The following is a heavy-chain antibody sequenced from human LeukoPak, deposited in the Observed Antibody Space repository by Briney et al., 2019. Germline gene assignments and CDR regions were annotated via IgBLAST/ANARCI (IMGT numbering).Heavy chain of an antibody. CDR3: ARGSGWWDFFDY. CDR1: GFTFSSYW. Sequence: GGSLRLSCVASGFTFSSYWMSWARQAPGKGLEWVANIKEDGSEKYDVDSVKGRFTISRDNAKNSLYLQMNSLRAEDTAVYYCARGSGWWDFFDYWGQGTLVTVS. D-gene: IGHD6-19*01. J-gene: IGHJ4*02. V-gene: IGHV3-7*01. CDR2: IKEDGSEK.